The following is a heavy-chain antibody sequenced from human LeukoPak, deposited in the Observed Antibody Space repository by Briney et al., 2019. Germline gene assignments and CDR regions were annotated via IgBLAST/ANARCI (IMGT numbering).Heavy chain of an antibody. D-gene: IGHD2-15*01. CDR1: GFTFSSYE. J-gene: IGHJ6*03. CDR3: ARDRVVVGATWTYYYMDV. Sequence: PGGSLRLSCAASGFTFSSYEMNWVRQAPGKGLEWVSYISSSGSSIYYADSVKGRFTISRDNAKNSLYLQMNGLRAEDTAVYYCARDRVVVGATWTYYYMDVWGKGTTVTVSS. V-gene: IGHV3-48*03. CDR2: ISSSGSSI.